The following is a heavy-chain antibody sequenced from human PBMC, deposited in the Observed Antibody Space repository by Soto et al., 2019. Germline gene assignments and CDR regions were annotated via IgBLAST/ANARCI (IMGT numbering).Heavy chain of an antibody. CDR3: ARVTVSSSDYYGMDV. J-gene: IGHJ6*02. CDR2: IYTSGST. Sequence: PSETLSLTCTVSGGSISSYYWSWIRQPAGKGLEWIGRIYTSGSTNYNPSLKSRVTMSVDTSKNQFSLKLSSVTAADTAVYYCARVTVSSSDYYGMDVWGQGTTVTVSS. V-gene: IGHV4-4*07. CDR1: GGSISSYY. D-gene: IGHD6-6*01.